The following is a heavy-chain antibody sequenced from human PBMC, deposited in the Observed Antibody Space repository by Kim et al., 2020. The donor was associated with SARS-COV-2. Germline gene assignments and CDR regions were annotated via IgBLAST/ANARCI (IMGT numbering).Heavy chain of an antibody. CDR3: ATGDQANDLDY. Sequence: RTFDANSVKGRFTISRDTPKNTLDLQRDSLKAEDTAVYYCATGDQANDLDYGGQGTLVTVSS. D-gene: IGHD2-8*01. CDR2: RT. V-gene: IGHV3-53*01. J-gene: IGHJ4*02.